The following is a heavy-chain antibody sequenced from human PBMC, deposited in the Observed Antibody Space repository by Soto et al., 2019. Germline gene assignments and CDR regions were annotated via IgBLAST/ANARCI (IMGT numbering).Heavy chain of an antibody. J-gene: IGHJ4*02. CDR3: TTGVYHLDH. V-gene: IGHV3-7*05. Sequence: GGSLRLSCAASGFTFSAYWMTWVRRAPGKGLEWVANIKEEGSEIYYVDSVKGRFTISRDNAKNLLYLQMNSLRAEDTAIYYCTTGVYHLDHWGQGTLVTVSS. D-gene: IGHD6-13*01. CDR2: IKEEGSEI. CDR1: GFTFSAYW.